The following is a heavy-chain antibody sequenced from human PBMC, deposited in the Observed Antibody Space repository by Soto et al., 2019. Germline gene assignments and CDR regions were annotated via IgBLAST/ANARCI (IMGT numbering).Heavy chain of an antibody. CDR2: IGPTGYT. CDR1: GFTFSTYD. Sequence: EVQLVESGGGLVQPGGSLRLSCAASGFTFSTYDMHWVRQPTGKGLEWVSGIGPTGYTYYPDSVKGRFTISRENAKNSFYLQMHSLRAEDTAVYYCATGEYWGQGTLVTVSS. J-gene: IGHJ4*02. CDR3: ATGEY. V-gene: IGHV3-13*01.